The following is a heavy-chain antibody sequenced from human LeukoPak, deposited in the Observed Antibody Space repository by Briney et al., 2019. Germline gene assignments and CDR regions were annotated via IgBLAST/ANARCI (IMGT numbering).Heavy chain of an antibody. CDR2: ISGSGGST. V-gene: IGHV3-23*01. CDR1: GFTFSSYG. Sequence: GRSLRLSCAASGFTFSSYGMHWVRQAPGKGLEWVSAISGSGGSTYYADSVKGRFTISRDSSQNTLYLQMNSLRAEDTAVYYCASYIPRNWGSDYWGQGTLVTVSS. D-gene: IGHD7-27*01. CDR3: ASYIPRNWGSDY. J-gene: IGHJ4*02.